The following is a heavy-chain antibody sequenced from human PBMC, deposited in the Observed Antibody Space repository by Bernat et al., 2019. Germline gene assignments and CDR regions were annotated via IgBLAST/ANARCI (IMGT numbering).Heavy chain of an antibody. Sequence: EVQLLESGGGLVQPGGSLRLSCAASGFTFDSYGMSWVRQAPGKGPEWVSGISASGGTTYYADSVKGRFTVSRDNSKNTVYLQMNSLRAEDTAVYYCAKVQSRSGTRTYTDYWGQGTLVTVSS. V-gene: IGHV3-23*01. CDR3: AKVQSRSGTRTYTDY. D-gene: IGHD1-26*01. J-gene: IGHJ4*02. CDR2: ISASGGTT. CDR1: GFTFDSYG.